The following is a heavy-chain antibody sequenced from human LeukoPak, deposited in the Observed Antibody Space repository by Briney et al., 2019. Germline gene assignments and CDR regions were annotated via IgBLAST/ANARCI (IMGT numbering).Heavy chain of an antibody. J-gene: IGHJ4*02. CDR2: IYYSGST. D-gene: IGHD3-10*01. CDR1: GGSISIYY. V-gene: IGHV4-59*01. CDR3: ARSGKYPGSFDY. Sequence: SETLSLTCTVSGGSISIYYWSWIRQPPGKGLEWIGYIYYSGSTNYNPSLKSRVTISVDTSKNQFSLKLSSVTAADTAVYYCARSGKYPGSFDYWGQGTLVTVSS.